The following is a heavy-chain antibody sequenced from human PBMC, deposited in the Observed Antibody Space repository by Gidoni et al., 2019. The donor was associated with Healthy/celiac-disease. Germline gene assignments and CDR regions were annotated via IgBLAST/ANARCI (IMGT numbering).Heavy chain of an antibody. J-gene: IGHJ3*02. CDR3: ARDSSYGDYDRAFDI. Sequence: QVQLVESGGGVVQPGRSLRLSCAASGFTFSSYGMHWVRQAPGKGLEWVAVIWYDGSNKYYADSVKGRFTISRDNSKNTLYLKMNSLRAEDTAVYYCARDSSYGDYDRAFDIWGQGTMVTVSS. CDR1: GFTFSSYG. D-gene: IGHD4-17*01. V-gene: IGHV3-33*01. CDR2: IWYDGSNK.